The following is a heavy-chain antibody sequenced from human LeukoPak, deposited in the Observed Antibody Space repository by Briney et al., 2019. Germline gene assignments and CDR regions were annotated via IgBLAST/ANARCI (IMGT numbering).Heavy chain of an antibody. CDR1: GFTFSSYD. CDR2: IGTAGDT. Sequence: GGSLRLSCAASGFTFSSYDMHWVRQATGKGLEWVSAIGTAGDTYYPGSVKGRFTISRENAKNSLYLQMNSLRAGDTAVYYCARGGKTPYYYGSGSHYYYYYYGMDVWGQGTTVTVS. D-gene: IGHD3-10*01. V-gene: IGHV3-13*01. J-gene: IGHJ6*02. CDR3: ARGGKTPYYYGSGSHYYYYYYGMDV.